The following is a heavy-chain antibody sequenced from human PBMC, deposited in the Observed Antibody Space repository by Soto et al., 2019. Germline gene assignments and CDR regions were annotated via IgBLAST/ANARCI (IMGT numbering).Heavy chain of an antibody. V-gene: IGHV3-23*01. J-gene: IGHJ6*02. D-gene: IGHD4-4*01. CDR2: ITGSGSDT. CDR1: GFTFNSYA. CDR3: ARDYRTVTTYGMDV. Sequence: GGSLRLSCAASGFTFNSYAMGWVRQTPGKGLEWVSAITGSGSDTYYVDSVKGRFTISRDNSKDTLYLQMNSLRAEDTAVYYCARDYRTVTTYGMDVWGQGTTVTVSS.